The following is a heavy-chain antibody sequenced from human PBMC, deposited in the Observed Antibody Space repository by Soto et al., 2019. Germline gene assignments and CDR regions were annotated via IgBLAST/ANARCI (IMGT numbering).Heavy chain of an antibody. Sequence: GGSLRLSCEASGFAFRSYAMHWVRQAPGKGLEWVGVISYDGGNIYYADSVKGRFTISRDNSKNTLYVQVKSLRPEDTAVYYCAKGILSATIGPYAMDVWGQGTTVTVSS. CDR3: AKGILSATIGPYAMDV. CDR2: ISYDGGNI. V-gene: IGHV3-30*18. CDR1: GFAFRSYA. D-gene: IGHD3-16*01. J-gene: IGHJ6*02.